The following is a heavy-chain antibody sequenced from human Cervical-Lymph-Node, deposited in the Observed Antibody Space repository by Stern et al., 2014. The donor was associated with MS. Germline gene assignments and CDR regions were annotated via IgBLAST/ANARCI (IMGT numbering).Heavy chain of an antibody. V-gene: IGHV3-53*01. D-gene: IGHD5-18*01. J-gene: IGHJ4*02. CDR1: GFTVSSSY. CDR3: ARVGRGYISGYSFDY. CDR2: IHNGGAT. Sequence: EVQLVESGGGLIQPGGSLRLSCAASGFTVSSSYMSWVRQAPGKGLAWVSAIHNGGATYYADSVRGRFTISRDNSKNTLYFQMSSLRAEDTAVYYCARVGRGYISGYSFDYWAQGTLVTVSS.